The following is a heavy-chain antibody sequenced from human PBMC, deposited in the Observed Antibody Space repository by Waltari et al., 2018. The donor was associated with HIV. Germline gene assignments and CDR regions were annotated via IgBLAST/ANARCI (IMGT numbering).Heavy chain of an antibody. D-gene: IGHD3-3*01. CDR1: GYTFINHD. V-gene: IGHV1-8*01. CDR2: MSPNSGNA. J-gene: IGHJ3*02. CDR3: ARGRGRYDFWSGYSSPGDAFDI. Sequence: SVKVSCKASGYTFINHDINWVRQATGQGLVWMGWMSPNSGNAGYAPNFQGRVTMTRNTSTTTAYMELTDLRSADTAVYFCARGRGRYDFWSGYSSPGDAFDIWGQGTVVIVSS.